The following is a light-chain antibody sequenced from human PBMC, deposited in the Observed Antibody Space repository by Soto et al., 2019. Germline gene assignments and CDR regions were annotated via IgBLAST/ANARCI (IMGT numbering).Light chain of an antibody. V-gene: IGLV2-14*01. CDR2: DVS. J-gene: IGLJ2*01. CDR3: SSYTSSSTSVV. CDR1: SSDVGGYNY. Sequence: QSALTQPASVSGSPGQSITISCTGTSSDVGGYNYVSWYQQHPGKAPKLMIYDVSKRPSGVSNRISGSKSGNTASLTISGLQAEDEADYYCSSYTSSSTSVVFGGGTKVTVL.